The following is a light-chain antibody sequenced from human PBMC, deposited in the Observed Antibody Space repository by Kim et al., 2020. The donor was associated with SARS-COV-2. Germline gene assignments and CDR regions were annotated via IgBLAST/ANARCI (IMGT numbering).Light chain of an antibody. CDR1: SLRSYY. CDR3: NSRDSNDNVV. CDR2: GKN. V-gene: IGLV3-19*01. J-gene: IGLJ2*01. Sequence: ALGQTVRITCQGDSLRSYYANGYQQKPGQAPILVIYGKNNRPSGIPDRFSGSSSGNTASLTITGTQAGDEADYYCNSRDSNDNVVFGGGTQLTVL.